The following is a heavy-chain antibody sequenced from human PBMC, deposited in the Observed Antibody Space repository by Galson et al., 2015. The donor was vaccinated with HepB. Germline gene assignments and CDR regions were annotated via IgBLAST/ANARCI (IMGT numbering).Heavy chain of an antibody. CDR2: TYYRSKWYT. J-gene: IGHJ4*02. V-gene: IGHV6-1*01. CDR3: SRGRVSAFDS. Sequence: CAISGDSVSGSGVAWNWIRQSPSRGLEWLGRTYYRSKWYTEYAVSMKSRITINPDTSKNQFSLQLNSVTPDDTAVYYCSRGRVSAFDSWGQRTLVTVSS. D-gene: IGHD2/OR15-2a*01. CDR1: GDSVSGSGVA.